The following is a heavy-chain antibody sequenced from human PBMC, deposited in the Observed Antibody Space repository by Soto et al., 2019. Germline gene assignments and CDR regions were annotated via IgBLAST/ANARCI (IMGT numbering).Heavy chain of an antibody. V-gene: IGHV3-15*01. CDR3: TTAIVVPRFDP. Sequence: EVQLVESGGGLVKPGGSLRLSCAASGFTFKNAWMSWVRQAPGKGLEWVGRIKSKTDGGTTDYAAPVKGRFTISRDDSKNTGYLQMNSLKTEDTAVYYCTTAIVVPRFDPWGQGTLVTVSS. CDR1: GFTFKNAW. J-gene: IGHJ5*02. D-gene: IGHD2-2*01. CDR2: IKSKTDGGTT.